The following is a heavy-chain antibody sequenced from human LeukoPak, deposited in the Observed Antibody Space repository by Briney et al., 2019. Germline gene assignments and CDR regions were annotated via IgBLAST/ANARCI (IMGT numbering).Heavy chain of an antibody. CDR1: GGSISSSSYY. CDR2: IYYSGST. V-gene: IGHV4-39*07. J-gene: IGHJ5*02. D-gene: IGHD3-3*01. Sequence: SETLSLTCTVSGGSISSSSYYWGWIRQPPGKGLEWIGSIYYSGSTYYNPSLKSRVTISVDTSKNQFSLKLSSVTAADTAVYYCARGRAYYDFWSEIRFDPWGQGTLVTVSS. CDR3: ARGRAYYDFWSEIRFDP.